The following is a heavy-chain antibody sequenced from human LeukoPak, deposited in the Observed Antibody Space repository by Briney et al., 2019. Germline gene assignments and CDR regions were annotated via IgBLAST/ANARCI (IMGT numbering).Heavy chain of an antibody. CDR1: GFTFSIYA. D-gene: IGHD3-16*01. CDR3: VKTMVTFGGIIRADAFDI. J-gene: IGHJ3*02. V-gene: IGHV3-64D*06. Sequence: GGSLRLSCSASGFTFSIYAMHWVRQALGKGLEYLSGINNNGGTTNYADSVKGRFTISRDNFKNTLYLQMSSLRPEDTAVYYCVKTMVTFGGIIRADAFDIWGQGTMVTVSS. CDR2: INNNGGTT.